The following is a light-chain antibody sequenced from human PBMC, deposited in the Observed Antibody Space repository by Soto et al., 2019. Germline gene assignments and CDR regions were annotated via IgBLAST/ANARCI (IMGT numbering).Light chain of an antibody. Sequence: QSVLTQPASVSGSPGQSITISCTGTSSDVGGYNYVSWYQHHPGKAPKLMIYDVSNRPSGVSNRFSGSKSGNTASLTISGLQAEDKADYYCSSYTSSSTPVFGGGTKLTVL. CDR3: SSYTSSSTPV. CDR1: SSDVGGYNY. J-gene: IGLJ2*01. CDR2: DVS. V-gene: IGLV2-14*03.